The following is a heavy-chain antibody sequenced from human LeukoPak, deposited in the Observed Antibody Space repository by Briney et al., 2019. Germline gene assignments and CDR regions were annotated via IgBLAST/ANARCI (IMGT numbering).Heavy chain of an antibody. D-gene: IGHD6-19*01. J-gene: IGHJ4*02. V-gene: IGHV1-18*01. Sequence: ASVKVSCKVSGYTLTELSMHWVRQAPGQGLEWMGWISAYNGNTNYAQKLQGRVTMATDTSTSTAYMELRSLRSDDSAVYYCARLSSSSGCDYWGQGTLVTVSS. CDR3: ARLSSSSGCDY. CDR1: GYTLTELS. CDR2: ISAYNGNT.